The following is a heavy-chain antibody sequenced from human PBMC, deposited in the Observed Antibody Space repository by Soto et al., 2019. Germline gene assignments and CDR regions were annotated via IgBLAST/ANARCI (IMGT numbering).Heavy chain of an antibody. Sequence: ASVNVSCKSSGYTFTSYCISWVRQAPGQGLECMGWINTYYGNTHYADKFSGRVIVTADTSTTTSFMEVTSLTSDDTAVFYCARVGVGLSAHRVWPPWGQGTLVTVSS. V-gene: IGHV1-18*01. CDR1: GYTFTSYC. CDR3: ARVGVGLSAHRVWPP. J-gene: IGHJ5*02. CDR2: INTYYGNT. D-gene: IGHD6-13*01.